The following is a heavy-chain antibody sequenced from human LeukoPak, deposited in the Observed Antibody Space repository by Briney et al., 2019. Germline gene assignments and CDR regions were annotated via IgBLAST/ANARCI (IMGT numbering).Heavy chain of an antibody. D-gene: IGHD4-17*01. Sequence: GGSLRLSCAASRFSFNTYWMHWVRQAPGMGLVWVSRINSDGSSTSYADSVKGRFTISRGNSKNTLYLQMNSLRAEDTAVYYCATDLYGTDAFDIWGQGTMVTVSS. V-gene: IGHV3-74*01. CDR2: INSDGSST. CDR3: ATDLYGTDAFDI. CDR1: RFSFNTYW. J-gene: IGHJ3*02.